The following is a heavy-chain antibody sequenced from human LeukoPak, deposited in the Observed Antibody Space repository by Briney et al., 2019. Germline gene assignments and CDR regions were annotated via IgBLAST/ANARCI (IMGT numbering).Heavy chain of an antibody. CDR3: ARFKVGSNTTQKNAFDI. Sequence: GGSLRLSCAASGFTFSNYAMHWVRQAPGKGLEWVAVISFDATKEYFGKSVKGRFTISRDNSKSTLFLQMHSLRIEDTALYFCARFKVGSNTTQKNAFDIWGRGTVVAVSS. J-gene: IGHJ3*02. CDR2: ISFDATKE. V-gene: IGHV3-30*01. D-gene: IGHD1-26*01. CDR1: GFTFSNYA.